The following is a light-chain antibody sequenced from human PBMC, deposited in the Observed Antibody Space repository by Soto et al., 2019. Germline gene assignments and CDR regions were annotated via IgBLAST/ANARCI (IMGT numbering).Light chain of an antibody. CDR2: WAS. V-gene: IGKV4-1*01. Sequence: DIVMTQSPDSLAVSPGERATFNCKSSQSLLFRTNNKNYLAWYQQKFGQPPKLLIYWASARDSGVPDRFSASGSETNFTLTITSLQAEDVAVYYCQQYFATPLTFGGGTRVEI. CDR3: QQYFATPLT. J-gene: IGKJ4*01. CDR1: QSLLFRTNNKNY.